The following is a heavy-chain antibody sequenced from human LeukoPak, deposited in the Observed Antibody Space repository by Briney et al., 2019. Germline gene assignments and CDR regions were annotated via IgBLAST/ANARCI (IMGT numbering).Heavy chain of an antibody. CDR2: IWYDGRRK. D-gene: IGHD3-22*01. CDR1: GFTFSSYG. CDR3: ARARNNYDSSGYSALDY. Sequence: PGGSLRLSCAASGFTFSSYGIHWVRQAPGKGLEWVSVIWYDGRRKYYADSVKGRFTISRDNSQSTLYLQMNSLRAEDTAVYYCARARNNYDSSGYSALDYWGQGTLVTVSS. V-gene: IGHV3-33*01. J-gene: IGHJ4*02.